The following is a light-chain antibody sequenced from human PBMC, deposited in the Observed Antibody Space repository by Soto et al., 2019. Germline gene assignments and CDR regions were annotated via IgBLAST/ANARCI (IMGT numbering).Light chain of an antibody. CDR1: QSVSSI. V-gene: IGKV3-15*01. CDR3: QQYNDWPPAYT. CDR2: GAS. Sequence: EIVLTQSPATLSVSPGERATLHCRAGQSVSSILGLYQHKPGQAHRLLIYGASTRATGIPARFSGSGSGTDLTLTISGLQSEDFAVYYCQQYNDWPPAYTFGQGTKVDIK. J-gene: IGKJ2*01.